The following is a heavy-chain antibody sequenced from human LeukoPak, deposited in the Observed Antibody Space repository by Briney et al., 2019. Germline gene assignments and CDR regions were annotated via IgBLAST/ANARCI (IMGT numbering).Heavy chain of an antibody. CDR1: GFTFSNAW. J-gene: IGHJ6*02. D-gene: IGHD3-16*01. CDR3: ARFPIYDYCGMDV. V-gene: IGHV3-48*01. CDR2: ISSSSSTI. Sequence: PGGSLRLSCAASGFTFSNAWMNWVRQAPGKGLEWVSYISSSSSTIYYADSVKGRFTISRDNAKNSLYLQMNSLRAEDTAVYYCARFPIYDYCGMDVWGQGTTVTVSS.